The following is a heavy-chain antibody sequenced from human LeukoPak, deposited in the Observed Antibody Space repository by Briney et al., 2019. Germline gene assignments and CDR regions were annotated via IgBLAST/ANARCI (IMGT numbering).Heavy chain of an antibody. CDR3: ARSSSSWYPTCDS. CDR2: INPNSGGT. J-gene: IGHJ4*02. Sequence: ASVKVSCKASGYTFTGYYMHWVRQAPGQGLEWMGWINPNSGGTNYAQKFQGRVTMTRDTSISTAYMELSSLRSDDTAVFYCARSSSSWYPTCDSWGQGTLVTVSS. D-gene: IGHD6-13*01. V-gene: IGHV1-2*02. CDR1: GYTFTGYY.